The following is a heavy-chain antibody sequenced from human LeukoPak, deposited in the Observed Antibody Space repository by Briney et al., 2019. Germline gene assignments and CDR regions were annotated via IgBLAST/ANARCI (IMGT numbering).Heavy chain of an antibody. D-gene: IGHD2-2*01. J-gene: IGHJ6*02. CDR1: GYTLTSYG. Sequence: ASVKVSCKASGYTLTSYGISWVRQAPGQGLEWMGWIIAYNGNTNYAQKLQGRVTMTTDTSPSTAYMELRSLRSDDTAVYYCARDDIVVVPAAMWGDDYYYYGMDVWGQGTTVTVSS. CDR2: IIAYNGNT. V-gene: IGHV1-18*01. CDR3: ARDDIVVVPAAMWGDDYYYYGMDV.